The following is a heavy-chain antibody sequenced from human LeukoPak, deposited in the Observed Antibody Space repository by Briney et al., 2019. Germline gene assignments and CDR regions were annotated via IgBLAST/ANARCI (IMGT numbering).Heavy chain of an antibody. D-gene: IGHD6-13*01. V-gene: IGHV3-21*01. CDR1: GFTFTSYA. CDR3: ARDSSSWYVH. J-gene: IGHJ4*02. Sequence: KPGGSLRLSCTASGFTFTSYAMTWVRQAPGKGLEWVSGISGSGGHTYNADSVEGRFTISRDNAKNSLYLQMNSLRAEDTAVYYCARDSSSWYVHWGQGTLVTVSS. CDR2: ISGSGGHT.